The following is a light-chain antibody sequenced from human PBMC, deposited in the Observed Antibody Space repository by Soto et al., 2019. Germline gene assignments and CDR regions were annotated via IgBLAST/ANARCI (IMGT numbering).Light chain of an antibody. CDR2: GAS. V-gene: IGKV3-20*01. CDR1: QGIGDT. CDR3: QQYGNSPKT. J-gene: IGKJ1*01. Sequence: QSPAPLSVSPGGGFILSCRASQGIGDTLAWYQQKPGQAPRLLIFGASSRATGIPDRFSGSGSGTDFTLTITRLAREDFAVYYCQQYGNSPKTFGQGTKVDI.